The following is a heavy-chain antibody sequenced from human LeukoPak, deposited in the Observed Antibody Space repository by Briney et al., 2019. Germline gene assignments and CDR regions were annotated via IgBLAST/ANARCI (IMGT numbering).Heavy chain of an antibody. CDR1: GFTVSSNY. V-gene: IGHV4-34*01. J-gene: IGHJ5*02. CDR3: ARGRHGDYVWGSYRLASNWFDP. Sequence: GSLRLSCAASGFTVSSNYMSWIRQPPGKGLEWIGEINHSGSTNYNPSLKSRVTISVDTSKNQFSLKLSSVTAADTAVYYCARGRHGDYVWGSYRLASNWFDPWGQGTLVTVSS. CDR2: INHSGST. D-gene: IGHD3-16*02.